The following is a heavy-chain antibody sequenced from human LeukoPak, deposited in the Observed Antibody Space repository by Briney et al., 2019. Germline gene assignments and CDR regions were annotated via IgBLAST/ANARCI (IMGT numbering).Heavy chain of an antibody. V-gene: IGHV4-4*02. J-gene: IGHJ5*02. Sequence: SETLSLTCAVSGGSISSSNWWSWVRQPPGKGLEWIGEIYHSGSTNYNPSLKSRVTISVDKSKNQFSLKLSSVTAADTAVYYCARAIPYSSSWSFRMGWFDPWGQGTLVTVSS. D-gene: IGHD6-13*01. CDR1: GGSISSSNW. CDR3: ARAIPYSSSWSFRMGWFDP. CDR2: IYHSGST.